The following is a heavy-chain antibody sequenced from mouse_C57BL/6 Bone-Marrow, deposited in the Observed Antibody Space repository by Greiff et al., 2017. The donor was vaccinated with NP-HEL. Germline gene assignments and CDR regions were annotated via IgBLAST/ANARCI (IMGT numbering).Heavy chain of an antibody. CDR1: GYTFTSYL. CDR3: ARYYYGSSSIDY. V-gene: IGHV1-72*01. J-gene: IGHJ2*01. CDR2: IVPNSGGT. Sequence: QVQLQQPGAELVKPGASVKLSCKASGYTFTSYLMHWVKQRPGRGLEWIGRIVPNSGGTKYNEKFKSKATMTVDKPSSTAYIQLNSLTSEDSAVYYCARYYYGSSSIDYWGQGTTLTVSS. D-gene: IGHD1-1*01.